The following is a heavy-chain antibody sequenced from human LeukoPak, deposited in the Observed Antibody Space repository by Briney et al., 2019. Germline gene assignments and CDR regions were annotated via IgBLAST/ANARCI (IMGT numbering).Heavy chain of an antibody. V-gene: IGHV3-53*01. CDR3: ASVSIAAAGTKGDY. Sequence: GGSLRLSCAASGFTVSSNYMSWVRQAPGKGLEWVSVIYSGGSTYYADSVKGRFTISRDNAKNSLYLQMNSLRAEDTAVYYCASVSIAAAGTKGDYWGQGTLVTVSS. CDR1: GFTVSSNY. CDR2: IYSGGST. J-gene: IGHJ4*02. D-gene: IGHD6-13*01.